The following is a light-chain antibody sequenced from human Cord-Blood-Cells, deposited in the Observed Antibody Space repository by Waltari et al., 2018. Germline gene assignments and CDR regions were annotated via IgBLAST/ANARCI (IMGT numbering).Light chain of an antibody. CDR3: CSYAGSYTFV. CDR2: DVS. J-gene: IGLJ1*01. Sequence: QSALTQPRSVSGSPGQSATISCTGTSSDVGGYNYVSWYQQPPGKAPKLRIYDVSKRPSGVPDRFSGSKSGNTASLTISGLQAEDEADYYCCSYAGSYTFVFGTGTKVIVL. CDR1: SSDVGGYNY. V-gene: IGLV2-11*01.